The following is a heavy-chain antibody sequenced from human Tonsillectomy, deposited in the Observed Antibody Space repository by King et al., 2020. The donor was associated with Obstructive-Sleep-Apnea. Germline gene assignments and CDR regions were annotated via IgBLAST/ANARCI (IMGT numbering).Heavy chain of an antibody. D-gene: IGHD3-9*01. Sequence: VQLVESGGGVGQPGRSLRLSCAASGFSFSTYAMYWFRQAPGKGLEWLAFISYYGSNKYYADSGKGRFTISRDNSKNTLDLQMNSLRAEDTAVYYCARGGYFDWFDFDIWGQGTMVTVSS. CDR3: ARGGYFDWFDFDI. CDR2: ISYYGSNK. V-gene: IGHV3-30-3*01. J-gene: IGHJ3*02. CDR1: GFSFSTYA.